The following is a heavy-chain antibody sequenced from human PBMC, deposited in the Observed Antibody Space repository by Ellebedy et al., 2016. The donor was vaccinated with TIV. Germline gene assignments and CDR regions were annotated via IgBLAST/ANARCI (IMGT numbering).Heavy chain of an antibody. J-gene: IGHJ5*02. Sequence: PGGSLRLSCAASGFTFTSYRMSWVRQAPGKGLEWVANIQQDGSDKYYVDSVRGRFTISKDNAKSSLDLQMNSLRAEDTAVYYCARVLSGWYSFSPWGQGTLVTVSS. V-gene: IGHV3-7*01. CDR3: ARVLSGWYSFSP. CDR2: IQQDGSDK. D-gene: IGHD2/OR15-2a*01. CDR1: GFTFTSYR.